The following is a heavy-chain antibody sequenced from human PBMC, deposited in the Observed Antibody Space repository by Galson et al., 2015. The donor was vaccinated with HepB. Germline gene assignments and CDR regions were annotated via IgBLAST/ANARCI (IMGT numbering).Heavy chain of an antibody. V-gene: IGHV3-7*03. CDR2: IKQDGSEK. D-gene: IGHD5-18*01. Sequence: SLRLSCAASGFTFDDYAMRWVRQAPGKGLEWVANIKQDGSEKYYVDSVKGRFTISRDNAKNSLYLQMNSLRAEDTAVYYCARGGKWIQLAGAFDIWGQGTMVTVSS. J-gene: IGHJ3*02. CDR1: GFTFDDYA. CDR3: ARGGKWIQLAGAFDI.